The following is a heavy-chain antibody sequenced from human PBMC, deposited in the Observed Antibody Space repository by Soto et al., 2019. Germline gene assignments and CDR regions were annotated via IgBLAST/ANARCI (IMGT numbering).Heavy chain of an antibody. CDR2: INPNNGDT. CDR1: GYSFTGYY. Sequence: GASVKGSCKASGYSFTGYYMHWVRQATGQGLEWMGWINPNNGDTNYAQKFQGRVTMTRDTSISTASMELSRLRSDDTAVYSCARVNIYYDSSGPFDYRGQGTLVTGSS. V-gene: IGHV1-2*02. D-gene: IGHD3-22*01. J-gene: IGHJ4*02. CDR3: ARVNIYYDSSGPFDY.